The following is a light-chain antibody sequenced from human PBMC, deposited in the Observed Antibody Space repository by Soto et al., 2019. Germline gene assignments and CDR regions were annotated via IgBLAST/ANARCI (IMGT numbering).Light chain of an antibody. CDR2: DAS. CDR3: QQRSNWPWT. J-gene: IGKJ2*02. V-gene: IGKV3-11*01. Sequence: EIVLTQSPATLSLSPGERATLSCRASQSVSSYLAWYQQKPGQAPRLLIYDASNRATGIPARFSGSGSGTDFDLTISSLEPEDFAVYYCQQRSNWPWTLGQGTKLEIK. CDR1: QSVSSY.